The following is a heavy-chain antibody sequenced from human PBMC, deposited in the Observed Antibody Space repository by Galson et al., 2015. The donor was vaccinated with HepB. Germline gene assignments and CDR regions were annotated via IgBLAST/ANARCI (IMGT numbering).Heavy chain of an antibody. CDR3: ARDSFRTITMVRGVMGY. V-gene: IGHV3-30*04. D-gene: IGHD3-10*01. CDR1: GFTFSSYA. Sequence: SLRLSCAASGFTFSSYAMHWVRKAPGKGLEWVAVISYDGSNKYYADSVKGRFTISRDNSKNTLYLQMNSLRAEDTAVYYCARDSFRTITMVRGVMGYWGQGTLVTVSS. CDR2: ISYDGSNK. J-gene: IGHJ4*02.